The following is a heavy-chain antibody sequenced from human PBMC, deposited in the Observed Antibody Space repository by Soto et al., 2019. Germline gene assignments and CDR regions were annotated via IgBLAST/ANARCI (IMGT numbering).Heavy chain of an antibody. CDR1: GFTFSDYY. D-gene: IGHD3-22*01. CDR3: ARATGYYHTSGSDS. V-gene: IGHV3-11*06. CDR2: ISSNGNYN. J-gene: IGHJ4*02. Sequence: QVQLVESGGGLVKPGGSLRLSCAASGFTFSDYYMNWVRQAPGKGLEWISYISSNGNYNNQADSVRGRFTTSRDNVKNSLDLQMNGLRSEDTAVYYWARATGYYHTSGSDSWGQGTLVTVSS.